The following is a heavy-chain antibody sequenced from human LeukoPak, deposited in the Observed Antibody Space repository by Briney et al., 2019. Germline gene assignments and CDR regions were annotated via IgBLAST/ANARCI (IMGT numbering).Heavy chain of an antibody. V-gene: IGHV3-15*01. CDR1: GLTFSHAW. CDR3: TTVNCGGHPSYFFDF. CDR2: LRSKTAGGTT. J-gene: IGHJ4*01. D-gene: IGHD2-21*01. Sequence: GGSLRLSCTASGLTFSHAWMSWVRQAPGKGLEWVGRLRSKTAGGTTEYATPVKGRFIVSRDDSKNTVYLQMNSLKTEDTAVYFCTTVNCGGHPSYFFDFWGPGTLVTVSS.